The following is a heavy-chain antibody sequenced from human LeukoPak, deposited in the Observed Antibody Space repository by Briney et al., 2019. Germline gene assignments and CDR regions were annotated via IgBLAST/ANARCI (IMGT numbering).Heavy chain of an antibody. CDR2: ISYDGSNK. Sequence: PGGSLRLSCAASGFTFGSYAMHWVRQAPGKGLEWVAVISYDGSNKYYADSVKGRFTISRDNSKNTLYLQMNSLRAEDTAVYYCARDHESYQLLFWDYWGQGTLVTVSS. J-gene: IGHJ4*02. D-gene: IGHD2-2*01. CDR3: ARDHESYQLLFWDY. V-gene: IGHV3-30*04. CDR1: GFTFGSYA.